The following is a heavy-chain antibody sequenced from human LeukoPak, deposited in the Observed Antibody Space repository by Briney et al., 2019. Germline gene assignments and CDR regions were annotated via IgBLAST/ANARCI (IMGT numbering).Heavy chain of an antibody. CDR2: INPNSGGT. CDR1: GYTFTGYY. Sequence: ASVKVSCKASGYTFTGYYMHWVRQAPGQGLEWMGWINPNSGGTNYAQKFQGRVTTTRDTSISTAYMELGRLRSDDTAVYYCARAGIAAAGGYNWFDPWGQGTLVTVSS. V-gene: IGHV1-2*02. D-gene: IGHD6-13*01. J-gene: IGHJ5*02. CDR3: ARAGIAAAGGYNWFDP.